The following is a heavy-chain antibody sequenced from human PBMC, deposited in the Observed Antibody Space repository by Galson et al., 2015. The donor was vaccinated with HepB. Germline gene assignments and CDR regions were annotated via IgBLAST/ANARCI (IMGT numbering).Heavy chain of an antibody. Sequence: TLSLTCAVYGGSFSGYYWSWIRQPPGKGLEWIGEINHSGSTNYNPSLKSRVTISVDTSKNQFSLKLSSVTAADTAVYYCARIWFGEFYYFDYWGQGTLVTVSS. D-gene: IGHD3-10*01. CDR2: INHSGST. J-gene: IGHJ4*02. V-gene: IGHV4-34*01. CDR3: ARIWFGEFYYFDY. CDR1: GGSFSGYY.